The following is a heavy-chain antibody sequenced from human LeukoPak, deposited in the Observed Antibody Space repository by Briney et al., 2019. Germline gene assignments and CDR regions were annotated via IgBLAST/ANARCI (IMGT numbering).Heavy chain of an antibody. D-gene: IGHD6-13*01. V-gene: IGHV4-59*01. CDR3: VRGKAAAGAIWFDP. J-gene: IGHJ5*02. Sequence: SETLSLTCTVSGGSISGYYWTWIRQPPGKGLEWIGCVYSSGSTSYKPSLKSRITISVDTSKNQFSLNLSSVTAADTAVYYCVRGKAAAGAIWFDPWGQGTLVTVSS. CDR2: VYSSGST. CDR1: GGSISGYY.